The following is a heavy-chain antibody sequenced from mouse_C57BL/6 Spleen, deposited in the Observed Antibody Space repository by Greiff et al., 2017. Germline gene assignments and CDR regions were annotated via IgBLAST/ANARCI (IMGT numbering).Heavy chain of an antibody. Sequence: QVQLQQPGAELVRPGSSVKLSCKASGYTFTSYWMHWVKQRPIQGLEWIGNIDPSDSETHYNQKFKDKATLTVDKSSSTAYMQLSSLTSEDSAVYYCAIITTVVEGSSGWLFDYWGQGTTLTVSS. CDR1: GYTFTSYW. CDR3: AIITTVVEGSSGWLFDY. CDR2: IDPSDSET. J-gene: IGHJ2*01. D-gene: IGHD1-1*01. V-gene: IGHV1-52*01.